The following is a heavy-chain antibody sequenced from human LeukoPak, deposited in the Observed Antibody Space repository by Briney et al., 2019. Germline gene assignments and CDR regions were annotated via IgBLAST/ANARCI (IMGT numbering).Heavy chain of an antibody. CDR3: AKTPGSSEAFDI. J-gene: IGHJ3*02. V-gene: IGHV3-30*18. CDR1: GFTFSSYG. Sequence: GGSLRLSCAASGFTFSSYGMHWVRQAPGKGLEWVAVISYDGSNKYYADSVKGRFTISRDNSKNTLYLQMNSLRAEDTAVYYCAKTPGSSEAFDIWGQGTMVTVSS. D-gene: IGHD6-6*01. CDR2: ISYDGSNK.